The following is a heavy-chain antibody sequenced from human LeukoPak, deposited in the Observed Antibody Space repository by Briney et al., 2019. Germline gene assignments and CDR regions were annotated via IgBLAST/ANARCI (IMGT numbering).Heavy chain of an antibody. Sequence: ASVTVSCKASGYTFTSYDINWVRQATGQGLEWMGWMNPNSGNTGYAQKFQGRVTITRNTSISTAYMELSSLRSEDTAVYYCARGQDYDFWSGFYYFDYWGQGTLVTVSS. V-gene: IGHV1-8*03. D-gene: IGHD3-3*01. CDR2: MNPNSGNT. CDR1: GYTFTSYD. CDR3: ARGQDYDFWSGFYYFDY. J-gene: IGHJ4*02.